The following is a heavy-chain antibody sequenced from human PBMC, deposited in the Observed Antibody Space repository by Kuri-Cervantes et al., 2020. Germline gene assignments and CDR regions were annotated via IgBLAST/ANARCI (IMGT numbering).Heavy chain of an antibody. CDR2: IYYSGST. V-gene: IGHV4-61*08. D-gene: IGHD3-10*01. CDR3: ASSSSRGPRQLWFGY. J-gene: IGHJ4*02. CDR1: GGSLSIGDYS. Sequence: GSLRLSCAVSGGSLSIGDYSWNWIRQPPGKGLEWIGYIYYSGSTNYNPSLKSRVTISVDTSKNQFSLKLSSVTAADTAVYYCASSSSRGPRQLWFGYWGQGTLVTVSS.